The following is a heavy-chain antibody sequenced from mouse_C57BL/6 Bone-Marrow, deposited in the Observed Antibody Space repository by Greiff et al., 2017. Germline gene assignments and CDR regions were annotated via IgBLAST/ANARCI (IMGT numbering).Heavy chain of an antibody. CDR2: IDPENGDT. D-gene: IGHD1-1*01. J-gene: IGHJ4*01. V-gene: IGHV14-4*01. CDR3: TAWGGYYGSRNYYAMDY. Sequence: EVQLQQSGAELVRPGASVKLSCTASGFNIKDDYMHWVKQRPEQGLEWIGWIDPENGDTEYASKFQGKATITADTSSNTAYLQLSSLTSEDTAVYYGTAWGGYYGSRNYYAMDYWGQGTSVTVSS. CDR1: GFNIKDDY.